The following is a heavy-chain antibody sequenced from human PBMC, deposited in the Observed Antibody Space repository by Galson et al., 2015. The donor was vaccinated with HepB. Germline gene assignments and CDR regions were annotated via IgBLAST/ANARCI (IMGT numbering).Heavy chain of an antibody. Sequence: SLGLSCAASGFTFSSYNMNWVRQAPGKGLEWVSYISGSSSTIYYADSVKGRFTISRDNAKNSLYLQMSSLRAEDTAVYYCARRASDSSGNRSFAYWGRGPLVTGSS. CDR3: ARRASDSSGNRSFAY. CDR1: GFTFSSYN. D-gene: IGHD3-22*01. CDR2: ISGSSSTI. V-gene: IGHV3-48*01. J-gene: IGHJ4*02.